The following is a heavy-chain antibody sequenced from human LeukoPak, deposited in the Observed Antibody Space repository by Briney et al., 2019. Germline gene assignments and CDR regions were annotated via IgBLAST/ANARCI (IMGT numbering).Heavy chain of an antibody. J-gene: IGHJ4*01. CDR1: GFTVSSNY. CDR2: IYSGGST. V-gene: IGHV3-53*05. D-gene: IGHD6-25*01. Sequence: GGSLRLSCAASGFTVSSNYMSWVRQAPGKGLEWVSVIYSGGSTYYADSVKGRFTISRDNSKNTLYLQMNNLRDEDTAVYYCASKRPGAYYLDYWGQEPWSPSPQ. CDR3: ASKRPGAYYLDY.